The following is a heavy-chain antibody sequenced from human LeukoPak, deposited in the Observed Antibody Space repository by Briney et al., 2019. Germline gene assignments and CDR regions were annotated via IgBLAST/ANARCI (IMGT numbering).Heavy chain of an antibody. J-gene: IGHJ6*03. CDR3: AKASGDYDYYYYMDV. CDR2: ISSSGSTI. CDR1: GFTFSSYE. D-gene: IGHD4-17*01. V-gene: IGHV3-48*03. Sequence: GGSLRLSCAASGFTFSSYEMNWVRQAPGKGLEWVSYISSSGSTIYYADSVKGRFTISRDNSKNTLYLQMNSLRAEDTAVYYCAKASGDYDYYYYMDVWGKGTTVTISS.